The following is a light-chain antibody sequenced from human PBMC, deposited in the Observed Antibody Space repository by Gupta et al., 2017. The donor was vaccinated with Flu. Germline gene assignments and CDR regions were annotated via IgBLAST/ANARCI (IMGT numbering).Light chain of an antibody. V-gene: IGLV2-14*01. J-gene: IGLJ1*01. CDR3: SSYTSSSTHYV. CDR1: SSDVGGYNY. Sequence: QSALTQPASVSGSPGQSITFSCTGTSSDVGGYNYVSWYQQHPGKAPKLMIYEVSNRPSGVSNRFSGSKSGNTASLTISGLQAEDEADYYCSSYTSSSTHYVFGAGTKVTVL. CDR2: EVS.